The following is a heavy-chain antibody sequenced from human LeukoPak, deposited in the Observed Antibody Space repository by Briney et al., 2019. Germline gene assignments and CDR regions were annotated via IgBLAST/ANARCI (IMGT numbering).Heavy chain of an antibody. CDR1: GDFISSHY. J-gene: IGHJ6*03. Sequence: PSETLSLTCTVSGDFISSHYWSWIRQPPGKGLEWLGYVYYTGSTDYNPSLNSRLTISVDTSKNQFSLKLTSVTAADTAVYYCARGPVYSNSYYYYYYMDVWGKGTTVTVSS. V-gene: IGHV4-59*11. CDR3: ARGPVYSNSYYYYYYMDV. D-gene: IGHD6-13*01. CDR2: VYYTGST.